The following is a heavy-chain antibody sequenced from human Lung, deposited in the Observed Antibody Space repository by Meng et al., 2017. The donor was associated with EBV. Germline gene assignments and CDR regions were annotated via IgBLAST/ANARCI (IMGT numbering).Heavy chain of an antibody. CDR3: ARDEGGNSEKGFQH. CDR2: IYHSGST. J-gene: IGHJ1*01. D-gene: IGHD4-23*01. CDR1: GGSISRRNW. V-gene: IGHV4-4*02. Sequence: VRLQESGPGLVKPWGTLASTCAVPGGSISRRNWWSWVRQPPGKGLEWIGEIYHSGSTNYNPSLKSRVTISVDKSKNQFSLKLSSVTAADTAVYYCARDEGGNSEKGFQHWGQGTLVTVSS.